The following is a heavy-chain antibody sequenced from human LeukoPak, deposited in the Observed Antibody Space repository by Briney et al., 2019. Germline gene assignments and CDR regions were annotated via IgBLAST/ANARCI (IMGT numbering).Heavy chain of an antibody. J-gene: IGHJ3*01. D-gene: IGHD1-1*01. V-gene: IGHV4-4*09. CDR3: ARRREYKHAFDL. Sequence: SETLSLTCTVTVVSFSGYYWSWVRQSPGEGLEWIGYIYSSGSTNYNPSLKSRVTMSVDTSTNQFSLKLSSVTAADTAVYYCARRREYKHAFDLWGQGTLVTVPS. CDR1: VVSFSGYY. CDR2: IYSSGST.